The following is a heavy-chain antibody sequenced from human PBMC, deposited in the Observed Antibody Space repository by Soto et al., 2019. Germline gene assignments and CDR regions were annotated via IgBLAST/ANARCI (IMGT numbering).Heavy chain of an antibody. CDR1: GYTFTSYD. J-gene: IGHJ4*02. Sequence: QVQLVQSGAEVKKPGASVKVSCKASGYTFTSYDINWVRQATGQGLEWMGWMNPNSGNTGYAQKFQGRVTMTRNTSIITAYMELSSLRSEDTAVYYCARGGYYYDSSGYYYGSDYWGQGTLVTVSS. CDR2: MNPNSGNT. D-gene: IGHD3-22*01. V-gene: IGHV1-8*01. CDR3: ARGGYYYDSSGYYYGSDY.